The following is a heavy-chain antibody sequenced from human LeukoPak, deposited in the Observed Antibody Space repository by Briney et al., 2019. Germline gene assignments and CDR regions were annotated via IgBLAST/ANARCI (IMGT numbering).Heavy chain of an antibody. CDR3: AREGILAAVDY. CDR1: GFTFSSYW. CDR2: IKQDGSEK. Sequence: GGSLRLSCAASGFTFSSYWMSWVRQAPGKGLEWVANIKQDGSEKYYVDSVKGRFTISRDNTKNSLFLQMNSLRAEDTALYYCAREGILAAVDYWGQGTLVAVSS. V-gene: IGHV3-7*01. J-gene: IGHJ4*02. D-gene: IGHD6-13*01.